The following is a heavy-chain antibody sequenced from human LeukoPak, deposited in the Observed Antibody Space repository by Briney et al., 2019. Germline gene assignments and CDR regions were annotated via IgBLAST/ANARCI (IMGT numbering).Heavy chain of an antibody. CDR3: AAYHASGTFGYFQH. Sequence: GRSLRLSCAASGFTFNTYGMHWVRQAPGKGLEWLAVISYNGSNKYFADSVEGRLVVSRDNSNNTLYLHMNTLRPDDTAIYYCAAYHASGTFGYFQHWGQGTLVTVSS. D-gene: IGHD1-7*01. J-gene: IGHJ1*01. CDR1: GFTFNTYG. V-gene: IGHV3-30*03. CDR2: ISYNGSNK.